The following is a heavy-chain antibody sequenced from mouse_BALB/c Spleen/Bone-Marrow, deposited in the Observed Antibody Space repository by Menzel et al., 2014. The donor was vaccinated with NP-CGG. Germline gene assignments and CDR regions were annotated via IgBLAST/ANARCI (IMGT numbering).Heavy chain of an antibody. CDR3: TRSYYGNYFDV. CDR1: GYTLTSYY. Sequence: VQLRQSGAELVKPGASVKLSCKASGYTLTSYYMYWVKQRPGQGLEWIGEINPSNGGTNFNEKFKSKATLTVDKPSSTAYMQLSSLTSEDSAVYYCTRSYYGNYFDVWGAGTTVTVSS. CDR2: INPSNGGT. D-gene: IGHD2-1*01. V-gene: IGHV1S81*02. J-gene: IGHJ1*01.